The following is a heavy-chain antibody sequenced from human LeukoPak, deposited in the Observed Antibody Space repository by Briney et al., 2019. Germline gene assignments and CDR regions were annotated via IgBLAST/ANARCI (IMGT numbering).Heavy chain of an antibody. CDR3: ARDSGLYGSGSFDY. D-gene: IGHD3-10*01. J-gene: IGHJ4*02. CDR2: IWYDGSNK. Sequence: GRSLRLSCAASGFTFSSFGMHWVRQAPGKGLEWVAVIWYDGSNKYYADSVKGRFTISRDNSKNTLYLQMNSLRAEDTAVYYCARDSGLYGSGSFDYWGQGTLVTVSS. V-gene: IGHV3-33*01. CDR1: GFTFSSFG.